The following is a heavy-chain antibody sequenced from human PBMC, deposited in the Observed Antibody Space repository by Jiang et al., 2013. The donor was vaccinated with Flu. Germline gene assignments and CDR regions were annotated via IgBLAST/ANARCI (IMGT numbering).Heavy chain of an antibody. Sequence: SGAEVKKPGASVKVSCSASGYTFTDNYVHWVRQAPGQGLEWIGWINPNSGGTHYGQKFEGRVTLTSDTSKSTAFMELSGLRSDDTAVYFCARAVRVYYDHSGYGDSWGRGTLVTVSS. D-gene: IGHD3-22*01. V-gene: IGHV1-2*02. CDR3: ARAVRVYYDHSGYGDS. J-gene: IGHJ5*01. CDR1: GYTFTDNY. CDR2: INPNSGGT.